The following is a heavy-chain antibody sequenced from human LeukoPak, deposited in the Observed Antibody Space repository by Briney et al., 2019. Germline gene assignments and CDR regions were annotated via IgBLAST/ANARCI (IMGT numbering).Heavy chain of an antibody. J-gene: IGHJ6*02. V-gene: IGHV5-10-1*01. CDR1: GYNFASYW. Sequence: GESLKISCSGSGYNFASYWITWVRQLPGKGLEWMARIDPSDSYTNYSPSCQGHVTMSVDKSISTAYLQWSSLKASDTAMYYCARRPANYYGLDVWGQGTTVTVS. CDR2: IDPSDSYT. CDR3: ARRPANYYGLDV.